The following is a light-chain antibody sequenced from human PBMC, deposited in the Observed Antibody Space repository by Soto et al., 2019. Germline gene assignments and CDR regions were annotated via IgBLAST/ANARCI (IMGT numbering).Light chain of an antibody. J-gene: IGLJ1*01. CDR2: SDN. CDR3: QSYDSSLNRV. V-gene: IGLV1-40*01. Sequence: QSVLTQPPSVSGAPGQRITISCTGSSSNIGARYDVHWYRQLPGTAPKLLLYSDNNRPSGVPDRFSGSRSGASASLAITGLQADDEADYFCQSYDSSLNRVFGTGTKVTVL. CDR1: SSNIGARYD.